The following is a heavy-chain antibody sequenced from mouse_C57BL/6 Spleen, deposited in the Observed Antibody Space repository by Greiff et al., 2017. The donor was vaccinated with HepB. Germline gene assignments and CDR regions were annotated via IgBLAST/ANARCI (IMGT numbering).Heavy chain of an antibody. Sequence: QVQLQQPGAELVKPGASVKLSCKASGYTFTSYWMQWVKQRPGQGLEWIGEIDPYNSNTNYNQKFKGKATLTVDPSSSTAYMQLSSLTSEDSAVYYCARGYDYDAYFAYWGQGTLVTVSA. CDR1: GYTFTSYW. CDR2: IDPYNSNT. V-gene: IGHV1-50*01. J-gene: IGHJ3*01. CDR3: ARGYDYDAYFAY. D-gene: IGHD2-4*01.